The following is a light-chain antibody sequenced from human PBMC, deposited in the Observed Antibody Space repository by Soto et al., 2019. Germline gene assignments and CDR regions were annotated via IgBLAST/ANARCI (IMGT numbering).Light chain of an antibody. V-gene: IGLV1-40*01. CDR2: GNN. J-gene: IGLJ2*01. CDR1: SSNIGAGYN. Sequence: QSVLTKPPSVSGAPGQRVTISCTGSSSNIGAGYNVHWYQQLPGTAPKLLIYGNNNRPSGVPDRFSGSKSGTSASLVITGLQAEDEADYYCQSFDSSLSASVFGGGTKVTVL. CDR3: QSFDSSLSASV.